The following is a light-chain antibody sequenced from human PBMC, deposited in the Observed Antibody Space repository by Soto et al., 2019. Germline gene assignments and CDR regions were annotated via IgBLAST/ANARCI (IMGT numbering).Light chain of an antibody. CDR2: DST. CDR3: HQRNQ. V-gene: IGKV3-11*01. Sequence: EKVMTQSPLTLSVSPGERATLSCRASQSVSGYLAWYQQRPGQTPRLLIYDSTNRAAGIPARFSGSRSGTDFTLTISSVEPEDFAMYYCHQRNQFGQGTRLEIK. J-gene: IGKJ5*01. CDR1: QSVSGY.